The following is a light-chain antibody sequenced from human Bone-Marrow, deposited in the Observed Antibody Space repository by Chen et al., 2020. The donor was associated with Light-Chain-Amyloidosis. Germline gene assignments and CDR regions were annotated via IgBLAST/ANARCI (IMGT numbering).Light chain of an antibody. CDR2: EVT. CDR3: SSDTITHTLV. CDR1: SSDVGGDNH. J-gene: IGLJ1*01. V-gene: IGLV2-14*01. Sequence: QSALTQPTSVSGSPGQSITISCTGTSSDVGGDNHVSWYQQHPDKAPKLMIYEVTNRPSWVPDRSSGSKSDNTASLRISGLETEDEADYCCSSDTITHTLVFGSGTRVTVL.